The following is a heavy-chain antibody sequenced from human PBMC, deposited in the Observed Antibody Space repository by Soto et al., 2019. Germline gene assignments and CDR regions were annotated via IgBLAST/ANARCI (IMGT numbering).Heavy chain of an antibody. V-gene: IGHV3-23*01. J-gene: IGHJ4*02. CDR3: AMEVLDSAGYYAY. CDR1: GFTFSSYA. D-gene: IGHD3-22*01. CDR2: ISGSGDRT. Sequence: GGSLRLSCAASGFTFSSYAMSWVRQAPGKGLEWVSAISGSGDRTYYADSVKGRFTISRDNSMNILYLQMNSLTAADTAVYFCAMEVLDSAGYYAYWGQGIVVTVPQ.